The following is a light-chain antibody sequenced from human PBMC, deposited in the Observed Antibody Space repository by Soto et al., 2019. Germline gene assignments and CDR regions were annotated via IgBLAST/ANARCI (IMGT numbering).Light chain of an antibody. J-gene: IGKJ3*01. CDR3: QQYGTSPFT. CDR2: DAS. V-gene: IGKV3D-20*01. CDR1: QSVRSNY. Sequence: EIVLTQSPATLSLSPGERATLSCGASQSVRSNYVAWFQQKPCLAPRLLIYDASSRATGIPDRFRGSVSGTDFTLTISRLEPEYFAVYYCQQYGTSPFTFGPGTKVDIK.